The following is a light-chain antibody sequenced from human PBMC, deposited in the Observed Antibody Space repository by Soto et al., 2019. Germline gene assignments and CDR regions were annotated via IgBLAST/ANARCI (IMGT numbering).Light chain of an antibody. J-gene: IGLJ2*01. CDR2: LEGSGSY. Sequence: QLVLTQSSSASASLGSSVKLTCTLSSGHSSYIIAWHQQQPGKAPRYLMKLEGSGSYNKGSGVPDRFSGSSSGADRYLTISYLQFEDEADYYCETWDINTHVVFGGGTKLTVL. CDR3: ETWDINTHVV. V-gene: IGLV4-60*02. CDR1: SGHSSYI.